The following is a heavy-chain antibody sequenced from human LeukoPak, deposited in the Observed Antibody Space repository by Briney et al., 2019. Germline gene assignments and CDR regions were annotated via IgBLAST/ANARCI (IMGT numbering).Heavy chain of an antibody. CDR1: GFTFSRYW. J-gene: IGHJ2*01. V-gene: IGHV3-7*01. Sequence: GGSLRLSCAASGFTFSRYWMSRVRQAPGKGLEWVANIKQDGSENYYVDSVKGRFTISRDNAKNSLYLQMNSLRAEDTAVYYCAREGFGELLVGWYFDLWGRGTLVTVSS. CDR2: IKQDGSEN. D-gene: IGHD3-10*01. CDR3: AREGFGELLVGWYFDL.